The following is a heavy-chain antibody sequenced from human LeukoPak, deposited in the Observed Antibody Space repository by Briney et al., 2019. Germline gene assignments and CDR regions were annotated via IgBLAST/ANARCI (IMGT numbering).Heavy chain of an antibody. D-gene: IGHD5-12*01. CDR3: ASSIGLSGYDGAYAAFDI. CDR1: GFTFSSYS. J-gene: IGHJ3*02. V-gene: IGHV3-48*04. CDR2: ISSSSSTI. Sequence: GGSLRLSCAASGFTFSSYSMNWVRQAPGKGLEWVSYISSSSSTIYYADSVKGRFTISRDNAKNSLYLQMNSLRAEDTAVYYCASSIGLSGYDGAYAAFDIWGQGTMVTVSS.